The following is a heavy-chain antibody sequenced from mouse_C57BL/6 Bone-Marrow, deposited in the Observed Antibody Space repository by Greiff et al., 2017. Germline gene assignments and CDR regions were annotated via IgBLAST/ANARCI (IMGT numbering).Heavy chain of an antibody. CDR1: GYTFTSYW. J-gene: IGHJ1*03. D-gene: IGHD1-1*01. V-gene: IGHV1-52*01. CDR2: IDPSDSET. CDR3: ARCPITTVGAPHFDV. Sequence: QVQLQQPGAELVRPGSSVKLSCKASGYTFTSYWMHWVKQRPIQGLEWIGNIDPSDSETHYNQKFKDKATLTVDKSSSTAYMQRSSLTSEDSAVYYGARCPITTVGAPHFDVWGTGTTVTVSS.